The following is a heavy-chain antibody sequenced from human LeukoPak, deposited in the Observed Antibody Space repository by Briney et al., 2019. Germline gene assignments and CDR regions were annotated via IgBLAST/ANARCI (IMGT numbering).Heavy chain of an antibody. V-gene: IGHV5-51*01. D-gene: IGHD5-24*01. CDR2: IYPGDSDT. Sequence: GESLKISCKGSGYSFTSYWIGWVRQMPGKGLEWMGIIYPGDSDTRYSPSFQGQVTISADKSISTTYLQWSSLKASDTAMYYCSKQRRWLKNDAFYIWGQGTMVTVSS. CDR1: GYSFTSYW. CDR3: SKQRRWLKNDAFYI. J-gene: IGHJ3*02.